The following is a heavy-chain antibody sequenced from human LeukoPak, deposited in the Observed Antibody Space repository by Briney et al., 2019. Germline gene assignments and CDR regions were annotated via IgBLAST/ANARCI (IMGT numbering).Heavy chain of an antibody. CDR1: GGSISSSSYS. CDR2: IYYSGST. CDR3: ARQGLTTGGFDP. V-gene: IGHV4-39*01. D-gene: IGHD4-17*01. J-gene: IGHJ5*02. Sequence: TSETLSLTCTVSGGSISSSSYSWGWIRQPPGKGLEWIGSIYYSGSTYYNPSLKSRVTISVDTSKNQFSLKLSSVTAADTAVYYCARQGLTTGGFDPWGQGTLVTVSS.